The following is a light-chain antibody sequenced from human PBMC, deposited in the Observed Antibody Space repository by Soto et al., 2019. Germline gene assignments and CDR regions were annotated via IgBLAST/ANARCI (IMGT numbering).Light chain of an antibody. CDR2: EVS. V-gene: IGLV2-14*01. Sequence: QSVLTQPASVSGSPGQSITISCTGTTSDIGTYSYVSWYQQHAGKAPKLIIYEVSHRPSGVSNRFSGSKSGSTASLTISGLQAEDEAHYCCSSTGNSTLLFATGTKVTVL. CDR3: CSSTGNSTLL. CDR1: TSDIGTYSY. J-gene: IGLJ1*01.